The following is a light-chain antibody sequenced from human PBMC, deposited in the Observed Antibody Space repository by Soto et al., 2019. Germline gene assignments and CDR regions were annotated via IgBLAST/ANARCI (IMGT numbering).Light chain of an antibody. CDR2: EVR. CDR3: SSHTTRNTRV. CDR1: SSDVGAYDF. V-gene: IGLV2-14*03. J-gene: IGLJ1*01. Sequence: QSALTQPASVSGSPGQSITISCTGTSSDVGAYDFVSWYQQHPDKAPKLMIYEVRGRPSGVSNRFSGSKSFNMATLTISGLQAEDEADYYCSSHTTRNTRVFGTGTKLTVL.